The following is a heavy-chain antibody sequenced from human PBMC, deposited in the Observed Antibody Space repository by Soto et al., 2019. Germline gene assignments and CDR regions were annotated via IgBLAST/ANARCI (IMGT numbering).Heavy chain of an antibody. Sequence: QMQLVQSGPEVKKPGTSVKVSCKASGFTFTSSAMQWVRQARGQRLEWIGWIVVGSGNTNYAQKFQERVTITRDMYTSTAYMELSSLRSEDTAVYYCAAEFSAVGGWGGFDYWGQGTLVTVSS. CDR1: GFTFTSSA. V-gene: IGHV1-58*02. CDR3: AAEFSAVGGWGGFDY. CDR2: IVVGSGNT. J-gene: IGHJ4*02. D-gene: IGHD6-19*01.